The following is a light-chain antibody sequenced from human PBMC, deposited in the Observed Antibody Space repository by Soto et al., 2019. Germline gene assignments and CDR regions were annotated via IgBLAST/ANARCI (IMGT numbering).Light chain of an antibody. Sequence: QSALTQPRSVSGSPGQSVTISCTGTSLDVGGFDYVSWYQQHPGKAPTLIIYDVTQRPSGVPDRFSGFKSGNTASLTISGLDPGDEADYYCCSYAGIYTYLFGTVTKLTVL. V-gene: IGLV2-11*01. CDR2: DVT. J-gene: IGLJ1*01. CDR3: CSYAGIYTYL. CDR1: SLDVGGFDY.